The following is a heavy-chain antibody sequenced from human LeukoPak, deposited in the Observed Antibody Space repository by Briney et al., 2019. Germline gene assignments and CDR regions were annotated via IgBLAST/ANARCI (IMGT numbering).Heavy chain of an antibody. CDR3: ARDRVVAATPSIDY. CDR1: GFTFSSYW. Sequence: GVSLRLSCAASGFTFSSYWMGWVRQAPGKGLEWVANIKQDGSEKYYVDSVKGRFTISRDNAKNSLYLQMNSLRAEDTAVYYCARDRVVAATPSIDYWGQGTLVTVSS. V-gene: IGHV3-7*05. CDR2: IKQDGSEK. J-gene: IGHJ4*02. D-gene: IGHD2-15*01.